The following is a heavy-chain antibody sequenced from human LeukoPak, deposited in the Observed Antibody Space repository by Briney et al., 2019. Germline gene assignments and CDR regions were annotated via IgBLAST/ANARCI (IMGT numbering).Heavy chain of an antibody. CDR1: GFTFSSYA. J-gene: IGHJ6*02. D-gene: IGHD3-3*01. Sequence: GGSLRLSCAASGFTFSSYAISWVRQAPGQGLEWMGGIIPIFGTANYAQKFQGRVTITADESTSTAYMELSSLRSEDTAVYYCARDGGIFWSGYYTDYYYGMDVWGQGTTVTVSS. CDR2: IIPIFGTA. V-gene: IGHV1-69*01. CDR3: ARDGGIFWSGYYTDYYYGMDV.